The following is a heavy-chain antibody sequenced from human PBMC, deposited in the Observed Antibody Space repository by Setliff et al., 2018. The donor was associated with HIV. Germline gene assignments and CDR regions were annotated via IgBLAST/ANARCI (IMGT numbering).Heavy chain of an antibody. CDR2: IKSKINGGTT. CDR3: AKPPGPRPSLPMDV. CDR1: GFSFSDAW. J-gene: IGHJ6*03. V-gene: IGHV3-15*07. Sequence: GGSLRLSCAASGFSFSDAWMKWVRQAPGKGLEWVGRIKSKINGGTTDHAAPLKGRFTISRDNSKNTLYLQMNSLRAEDTAVYYCAKPPGPRPSLPMDVWGKGTTVTVSS.